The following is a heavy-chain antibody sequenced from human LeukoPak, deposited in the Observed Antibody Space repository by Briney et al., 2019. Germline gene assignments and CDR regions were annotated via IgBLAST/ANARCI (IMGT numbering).Heavy chain of an antibody. V-gene: IGHV3-30-3*01. CDR3: ARDRSSTAYYYYYYGMDV. D-gene: IGHD2-2*01. CDR2: ISYDGSNK. J-gene: IGHJ6*02. Sequence: GGSLRLSCAASGFTFSSYAMHWVRRAPGKGLEWVAVISYDGSNKYYADSVKGRFTISRDNSKNTLYLQMNSLRAEGTAVYYCARDRSSTAYYYYYYGMDVWGQGTTVTVSS. CDR1: GFTFSSYA.